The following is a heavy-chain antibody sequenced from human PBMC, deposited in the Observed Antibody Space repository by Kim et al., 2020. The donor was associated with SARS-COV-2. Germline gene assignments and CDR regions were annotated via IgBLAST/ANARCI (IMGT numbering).Heavy chain of an antibody. J-gene: IGHJ6*02. D-gene: IGHD6-6*01. CDR2: IIPIFGTA. CDR1: GGTFSSYA. CDR3: ARFRRKGSYMDV. Sequence: SVKVSCKASGGTFSSYAISWVRQAPGQGLEWMGGIIPIFGTANYAQKFQGRVTITADESTSTAYMELSSLRSEDTAVYYCARFRRKGSYMDVWGQGTTVTVSS. V-gene: IGHV1-69*13.